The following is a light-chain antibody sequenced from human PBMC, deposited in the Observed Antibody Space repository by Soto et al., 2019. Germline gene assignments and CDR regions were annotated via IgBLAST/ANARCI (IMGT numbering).Light chain of an antibody. CDR2: AAS. CDR3: HQANSFTLT. CDR1: QGIRHY. Sequence: DIQMTQSPSSLSASLGDRVSITCRARQGIRHYLAWYQQKPGKVPKLLIYAASSLQSGVPSRFSGSGSGTDFTLTISSLQPEDFAPYYCHQANSFTLTFGGGTKVEIK. J-gene: IGKJ4*01. V-gene: IGKV1-12*01.